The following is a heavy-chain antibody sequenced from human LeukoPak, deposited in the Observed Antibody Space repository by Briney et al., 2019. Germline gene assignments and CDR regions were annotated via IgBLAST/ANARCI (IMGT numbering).Heavy chain of an antibody. CDR3: AKGRVSDY. J-gene: IGHJ4*02. D-gene: IGHD4-11*01. Sequence: PGGSLRLSCAASGFTFSTYAMSWVRQAPGKGLEWVSAISSSGGSTYYADSVKGRFTISRDNSNNTLYLEMSSLRAEDTAVYYCAKGRVSDYWGQGTLVTVSS. V-gene: IGHV3-23*01. CDR2: ISSSGGST. CDR1: GFTFSTYA.